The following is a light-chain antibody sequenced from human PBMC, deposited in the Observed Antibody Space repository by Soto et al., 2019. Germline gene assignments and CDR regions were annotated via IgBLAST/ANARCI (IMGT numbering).Light chain of an antibody. CDR2: AAS. CDR1: QDIGSD. J-gene: IGKJ1*01. V-gene: IGKV1-17*01. Sequence: DIEMTQSPSSLSASVGDRVIITCRPSQDIGSDLGWYQQKPGKAPRRLVYAASSLHSGVPSRFSGSKSGTEFTLTISSLQPEDFATYYCLQYFNYPPWTVGQGTKVDIK. CDR3: LQYFNYPPWT.